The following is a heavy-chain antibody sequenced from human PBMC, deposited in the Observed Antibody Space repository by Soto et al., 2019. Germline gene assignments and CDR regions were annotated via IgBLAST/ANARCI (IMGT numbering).Heavy chain of an antibody. D-gene: IGHD3-22*01. Sequence: QVQLQESGPGLVKPSGTLSLTCAVSGGSISSSNWWSWVRQPPGQGLEWIGEIYHNGDTNYNPSLKSRVTISVDKSKNQFSLKLSSVTAADTAVYYCATYYDSSGYRFDYWGQGTLVTVSS. CDR3: ATYYDSSGYRFDY. J-gene: IGHJ4*02. CDR2: IYHNGDT. V-gene: IGHV4-4*02. CDR1: GGSISSSNW.